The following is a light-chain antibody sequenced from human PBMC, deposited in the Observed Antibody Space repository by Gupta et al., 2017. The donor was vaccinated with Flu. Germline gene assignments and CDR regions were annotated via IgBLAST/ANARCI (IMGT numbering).Light chain of an antibody. CDR2: GAS. J-gene: IGKJ3*01. CDR1: QSVSSSY. V-gene: IGKV3-20*01. Sequence: EMVLTQSPGTLSLCPGERATLSCRASQSVSSSYLAWYQQKPGQAPRLLIYGASSRATGVPDRFSGSGSGTVFTITISRLEPVDFAVYYCQQYGSSPFTFGPGTKVDIK. CDR3: QQYGSSPFT.